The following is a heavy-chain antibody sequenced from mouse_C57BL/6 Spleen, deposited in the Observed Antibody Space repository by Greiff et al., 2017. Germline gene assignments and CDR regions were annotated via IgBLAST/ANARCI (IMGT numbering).Heavy chain of an antibody. J-gene: IGHJ3*01. CDR2: ISSGSSTI. CDR1: GFTFSDYG. CDR3: ARPDYYGSSWFAY. V-gene: IGHV5-17*01. D-gene: IGHD1-1*01. Sequence: EVNLVESGGGLVKPGGSLKLSCAASGFTFSDYGMHWVRQAPEKGLEWVAYISSGSSTIYYADTVKGRFTISRDNAKNTLFLQMTSLRSEDTAMYYCARPDYYGSSWFAYWGQGTLVTVSA.